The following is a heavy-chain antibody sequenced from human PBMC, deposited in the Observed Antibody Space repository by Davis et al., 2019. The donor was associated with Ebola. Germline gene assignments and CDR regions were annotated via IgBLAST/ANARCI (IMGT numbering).Heavy chain of an antibody. J-gene: IGHJ6*02. CDR3: ARGGYYSISVVVYYYGMDV. CDR1: GYTFTSYG. D-gene: IGHD3-22*01. Sequence: ASVKVSCKASGYTFTSYGISWVRQAPGQGLEWMGWISAYNGNTNYAQKLQGRVTMTTDTSTSTAYMELRSLRSDDTAVYYCARGGYYSISVVVYYYGMDVWGQGTTVTVTS. CDR2: ISAYNGNT. V-gene: IGHV1-18*01.